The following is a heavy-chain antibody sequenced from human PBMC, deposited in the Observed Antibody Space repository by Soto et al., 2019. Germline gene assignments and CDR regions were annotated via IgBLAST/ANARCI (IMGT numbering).Heavy chain of an antibody. CDR2: IFRSGIT. V-gene: IGHV4-31*03. D-gene: IGHD2-2*03. CDR1: AASIISGNHY. CDR3: ARDPVGYCSDTTCSRMDV. J-gene: IGHJ6*02. Sequence: QVKLQESGPGLLKPSQTLSLTCTVSAASIISGNHYWTWIRHHPGTGLEWIGHIFRSGITYYEPSLKNRVITSLDTSKIQFFLKLTSVTVADTAVYYCARDPVGYCSDTTCSRMDVWGQGTTVTVAS.